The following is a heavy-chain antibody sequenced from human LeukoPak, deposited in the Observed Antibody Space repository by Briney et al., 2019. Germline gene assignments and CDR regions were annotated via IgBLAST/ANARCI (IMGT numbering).Heavy chain of an antibody. CDR1: GFTFSSYG. CDR3: ARDWDDSSGYPNWFDP. D-gene: IGHD3-22*01. CDR2: IWYDGSNK. V-gene: IGHV3-33*01. J-gene: IGHJ5*02. Sequence: GGSLRLSCAASGFTFSSYGMHWVRQAPGKGLEWVAVIWYDGSNKYYADSVKGRFTISRDNAKNSLYLQMNSLRAEDTAVYYCARDWDDSSGYPNWFDPWGQGTLVTVSS.